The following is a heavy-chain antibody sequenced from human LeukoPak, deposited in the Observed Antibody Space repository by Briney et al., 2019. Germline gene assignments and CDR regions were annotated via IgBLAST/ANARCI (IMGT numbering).Heavy chain of an antibody. Sequence: GGSLRLSCAASGFYLSGYDMHWVRQATGKGLEGVSTIGTAADTHYPGSLEGRFTISREDAKNSLYLQMNNLRAGDTAVYYCARDRGTNWYFDLWGRGTLVTVSS. CDR1: GFYLSGYD. J-gene: IGHJ2*01. CDR2: IGTAADT. V-gene: IGHV3-13*01. CDR3: ARDRGTNWYFDL.